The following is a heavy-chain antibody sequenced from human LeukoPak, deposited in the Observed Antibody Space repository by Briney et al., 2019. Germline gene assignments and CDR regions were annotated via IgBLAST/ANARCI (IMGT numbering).Heavy chain of an antibody. D-gene: IGHD1-26*01. J-gene: IGHJ3*02. CDR1: GYTFTGNF. Sequence: GASVKVSCKASGYTFTGNFIHWVRQAPGQGLEWVGLINPKNGDTTYAQRFQGRLTLTRDTSIRTAFMELGSLGSDDTAVYHCARGGIEVPAFDIWGRGTMVTVSS. V-gene: IGHV1-2*02. CDR3: ARGGIEVPAFDI. CDR2: INPKNGDT.